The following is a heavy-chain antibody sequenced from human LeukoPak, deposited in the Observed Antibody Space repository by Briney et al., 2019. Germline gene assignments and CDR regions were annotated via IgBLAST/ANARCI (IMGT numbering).Heavy chain of an antibody. CDR1: GFTFSDYY. D-gene: IGHD3-16*02. CDR3: ARDSNWGYDYVWGSYLDY. V-gene: IGHV3-30-3*01. Sequence: SGGSLRLSCAASGFTFSDYYMSWIRQAPGKGLEWVAVISYDGSNKYYADSVKGRFTISRDNSKNTLYLQMNSLRAEDTAVYYCARDSNWGYDYVWGSYLDYWGQGTLVTVSS. J-gene: IGHJ4*02. CDR2: ISYDGSNK.